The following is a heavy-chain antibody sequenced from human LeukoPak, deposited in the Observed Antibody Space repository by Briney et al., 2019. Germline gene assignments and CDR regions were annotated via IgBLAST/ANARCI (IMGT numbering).Heavy chain of an antibody. CDR2: IHDSGST. D-gene: IGHD2-15*01. CDR3: WLQRMVAAYFDS. CDR1: GFTFSSHGM. Sequence: GALRLSCAASGFTFSSHGMSWVRQAPGKGLEWIGSIHDSGSTYYNQTLKSRLTISVDTSKNQFSLQLSSVTAADTAVYYCWLQRMVAAYFDSWGQGTLVTVSS. V-gene: IGHV4-38-2*01. J-gene: IGHJ4*02.